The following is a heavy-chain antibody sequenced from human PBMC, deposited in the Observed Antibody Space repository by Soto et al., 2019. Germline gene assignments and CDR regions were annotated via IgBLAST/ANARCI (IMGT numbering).Heavy chain of an antibody. CDR3: AKDIAARRKDYYGMDV. Sequence: LRLSFAASGXTFSSYAMSWVRQAPGKGLEWVSAISGSGGSTYYADSVKGRFTISRDNSKNTLYLQMNSLRAEDTAVYYCAKDIAARRKDYYGMDVWGQGTTVTVSS. CDR1: GXTFSSYA. CDR2: ISGSGGST. J-gene: IGHJ6*02. D-gene: IGHD6-6*01. V-gene: IGHV3-23*01.